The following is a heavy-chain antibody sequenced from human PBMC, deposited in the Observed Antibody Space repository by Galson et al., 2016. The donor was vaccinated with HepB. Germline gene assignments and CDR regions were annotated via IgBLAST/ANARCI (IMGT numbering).Heavy chain of an antibody. CDR2: FRGRGGST. D-gene: IGHD3-10*01. CDR1: GFTFNTYA. J-gene: IGHJ4*02. V-gene: IGHV3-23*01. Sequence: SLRLSCAATGFTFNTYAMAWVRQAPGKGLEWVSGFRGRGGSTYYADSVKGRFTISRDNSKSTLYLQMSSLRAEDTAVYFCVKGLYGSGSSGDYWGQGTLVTVSS. CDR3: VKGLYGSGSSGDY.